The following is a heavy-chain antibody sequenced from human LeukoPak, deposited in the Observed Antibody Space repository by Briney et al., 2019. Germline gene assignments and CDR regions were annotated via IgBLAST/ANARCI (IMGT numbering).Heavy chain of an antibody. J-gene: IGHJ5*02. CDR3: ARHFGSGSFDP. Sequence: LSETLSLTCAVYGGSFSGYYWSWIRQPPGKGLEWIGEINHSGSTNYNPSLKSRVTISVDTSKNQFSLRLSSVTAADTAVYYCARHFGSGSFDPWGQGTLVTVSS. D-gene: IGHD6-19*01. CDR2: INHSGST. V-gene: IGHV4-34*01. CDR1: GGSFSGYY.